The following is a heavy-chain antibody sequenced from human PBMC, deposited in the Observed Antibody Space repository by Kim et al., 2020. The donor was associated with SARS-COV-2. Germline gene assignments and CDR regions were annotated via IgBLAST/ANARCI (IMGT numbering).Heavy chain of an antibody. CDR1: GFTFSSYG. CDR2: IWYDGSNK. D-gene: IGHD1-26*01. Sequence: GGSLRLSCAASGFTFSSYGMHWVRQAPGKGLEWVAVIWYDGSNKYYADSVKGRFTISRDNSKNTLYLQMNSLRAEDTAVYYCAKDRTHVVGATSNWFDPWGQGTLVTVSS. J-gene: IGHJ5*02. CDR3: AKDRTHVVGATSNWFDP. V-gene: IGHV3-33*06.